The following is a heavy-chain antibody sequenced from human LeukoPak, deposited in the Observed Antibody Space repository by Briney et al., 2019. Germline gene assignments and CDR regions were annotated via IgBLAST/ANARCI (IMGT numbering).Heavy chain of an antibody. Sequence: SETLSLTCTVSGGSISTYYWSWIRQPPGKGLEWIGEINHSGSTNYNPSLKSRVTISVDTSKNQFSLKLSSVTAADTAVYYCAREAVAAYYWGQGTLVTVSS. CDR3: AREAVAAYY. J-gene: IGHJ4*02. CDR2: INHSGST. CDR1: GGSISTYY. V-gene: IGHV4-34*01. D-gene: IGHD6-19*01.